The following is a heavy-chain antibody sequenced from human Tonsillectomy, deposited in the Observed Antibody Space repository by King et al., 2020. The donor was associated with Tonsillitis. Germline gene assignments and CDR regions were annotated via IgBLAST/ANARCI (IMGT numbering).Heavy chain of an antibody. CDR3: ARITDYDSSGYYYGY. J-gene: IGHJ4*02. CDR1: GFSLSNARMG. CDR2: IFSNDEK. V-gene: IGHV2-26*01. Sequence: TLKESGPVLVKPTETLTLTCTVSGFSLSNARMGVSWIRQPPGQALEWLAHIFSNDEKSYSTSLKSRLTISKDTSKSQVVLTMTNMDPVDTATYYCARITDYDSSGYYYGYWGQGTLVTVSS. D-gene: IGHD3-22*01.